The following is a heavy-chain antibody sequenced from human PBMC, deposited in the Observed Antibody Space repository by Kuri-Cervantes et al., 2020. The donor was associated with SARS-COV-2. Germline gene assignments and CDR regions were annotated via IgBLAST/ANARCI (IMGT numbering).Heavy chain of an antibody. V-gene: IGHV3-74*01. CDR1: GFTFSNYW. Sequence: GGSLRLSCAASGFTFSNYWMHWVRQAPGKGLVWVSRTNTDGSSTSYADSVKGRFTISRDNAKNTLYLQMNSLRAEDTAVYYCARAFLRGESDYWGQGTLVTVSS. D-gene: IGHD6-25*01. J-gene: IGHJ4*02. CDR3: ARAFLRGESDY. CDR2: TNTDGSST.